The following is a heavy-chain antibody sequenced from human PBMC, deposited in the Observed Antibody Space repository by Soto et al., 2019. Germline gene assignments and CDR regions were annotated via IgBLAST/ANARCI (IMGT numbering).Heavy chain of an antibody. Sequence: GGSLRLSCAASGFTFSSYGMHWVRQAPGKGLEWVAVISYDGSNKYYADSVKGRFTISRDNSKNTLYLQMNSLRAEDTAVYYCAKENYDFWSGYYTGYGMDVWGQGTTVTVS. J-gene: IGHJ6*02. CDR1: GFTFSSYG. D-gene: IGHD3-3*01. V-gene: IGHV3-30*18. CDR2: ISYDGSNK. CDR3: AKENYDFWSGYYTGYGMDV.